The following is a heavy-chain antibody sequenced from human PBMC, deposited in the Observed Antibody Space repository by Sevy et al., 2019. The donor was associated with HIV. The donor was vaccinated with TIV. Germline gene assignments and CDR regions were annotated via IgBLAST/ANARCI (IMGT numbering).Heavy chain of an antibody. D-gene: IGHD1-26*01. CDR1: GYTFTSYV. Sequence: ASVKVSCKASGYTFTSYVISWVRQAPGEGLEWMGGISAYNGNTNYAQKLQGRVTMTTDTSTSTAYMELRSLRSDDTAVYYCARGGVVGATDNAFDIWGQGTMVTVSS. J-gene: IGHJ3*02. V-gene: IGHV1-18*04. CDR3: ARGGVVGATDNAFDI. CDR2: ISAYNGNT.